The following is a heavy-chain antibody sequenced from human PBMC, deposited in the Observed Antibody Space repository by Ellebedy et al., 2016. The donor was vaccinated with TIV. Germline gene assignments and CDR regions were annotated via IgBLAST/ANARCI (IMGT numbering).Heavy chain of an antibody. CDR3: ARGVSASSMDV. Sequence: GESLKISCAASGFTFSAHWMSWVRQTPGKGLEWVANIKPDGSAKVYVDSVKGRFTISRDNSKNTLYLQMGGLRPEDMAVYYCARGVSASSMDVWGKGTTVTVSS. V-gene: IGHV3-7*01. J-gene: IGHJ6*03. D-gene: IGHD3-10*01. CDR2: IKPDGSAK. CDR1: GFTFSAHW.